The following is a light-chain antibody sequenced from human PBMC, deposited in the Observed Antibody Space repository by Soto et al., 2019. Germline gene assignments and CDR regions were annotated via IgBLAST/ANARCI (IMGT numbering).Light chain of an antibody. V-gene: IGKV3-20*01. CDR1: QSVSSSY. Sequence: EIVLTQSPVTLSLSPGERATLSCRASQSVSSSYLAWYQQKPGQTPRLLVYGASSRATGIPDRFSGSGSGTDFTLTISRLESEDFAVYYCQHYGGSSWTFGQGTKVDIK. CDR3: QHYGGSSWT. CDR2: GAS. J-gene: IGKJ1*01.